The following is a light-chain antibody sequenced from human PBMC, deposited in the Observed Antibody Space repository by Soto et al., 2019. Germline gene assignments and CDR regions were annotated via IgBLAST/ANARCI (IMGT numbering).Light chain of an antibody. J-gene: IGKJ2*01. Sequence: EIVLTQSPGTLSLSPGERATLSCRASQSISSSYLVWYQQRPGQAPRLLIYGASSRATGIPDRFSGSGSGTDFTLTITRLEPEDFAVYYCQHFVTSPLFTFGQGTKLEI. CDR3: QHFVTSPLFT. V-gene: IGKV3-20*01. CDR2: GAS. CDR1: QSISSSY.